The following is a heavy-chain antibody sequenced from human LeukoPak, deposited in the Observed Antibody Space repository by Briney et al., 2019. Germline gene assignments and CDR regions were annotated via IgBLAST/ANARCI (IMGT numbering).Heavy chain of an antibody. CDR2: ISGSGGST. V-gene: IGHV3-23*01. CDR1: GGSISNYY. CDR3: AKRRGLELLYYYYMDV. J-gene: IGHJ6*03. Sequence: ETLSLTCTVSGGSISNYYWSWVRQAPGKGLEWVSAISGSGGSTYYADSVKGRFTISRDNAKNSLYLQMNGLRAEDTAVYYCAKRRGLELLYYYYMDVWGRGTTVTVSS. D-gene: IGHD1-7*01.